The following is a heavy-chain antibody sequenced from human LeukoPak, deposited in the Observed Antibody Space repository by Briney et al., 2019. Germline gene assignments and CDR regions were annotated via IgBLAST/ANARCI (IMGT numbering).Heavy chain of an antibody. Sequence: SETLSLTCTVSGGSISSYYWSWIRQPPGKGLEWIGYIYYSGSTNYNPSLKSRVTISVDTSKNQFSLKLSSVTAADTAVYYCARNDFVWGTDRYDFLFDYWGQGTQVTVSS. V-gene: IGHV4-59*01. CDR1: GGSISSYY. CDR2: IYYSGST. J-gene: IGHJ4*02. D-gene: IGHD3-16*02. CDR3: ARNDFVWGTDRYDFLFDY.